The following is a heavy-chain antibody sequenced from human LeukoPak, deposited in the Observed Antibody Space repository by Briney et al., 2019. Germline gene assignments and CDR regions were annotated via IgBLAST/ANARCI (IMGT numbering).Heavy chain of an antibody. CDR3: ARADRGFGLAGY. D-gene: IGHD3-10*01. J-gene: IGHJ4*02. V-gene: IGHV3-30*04. Sequence: GGSLRLSCAASGFTFSSYAMHWVRQAPGKGLEWVAVISYDGSNKYYADSVKGRFTISRDNAKNSLYLQMNSLRDEDTAVYYCARADRGFGLAGYWGQGTLVTVSS. CDR1: GFTFSSYA. CDR2: ISYDGSNK.